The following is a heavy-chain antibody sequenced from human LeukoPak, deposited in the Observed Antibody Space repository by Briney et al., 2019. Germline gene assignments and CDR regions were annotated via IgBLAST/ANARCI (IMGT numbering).Heavy chain of an antibody. Sequence: GASVKVSCTASGYTFTSYDINWVRQATGQGLGWMGWMNPNSGNTGYAQKFQGRVTMTRNTSISTAYMELSSLRSEDTAVYYCARDRWGDDYYYGMDVWGQGTTVTVSS. D-gene: IGHD2-21*02. CDR3: ARDRWGDDYYYGMDV. CDR1: GYTFTSYD. J-gene: IGHJ6*02. V-gene: IGHV1-8*01. CDR2: MNPNSGNT.